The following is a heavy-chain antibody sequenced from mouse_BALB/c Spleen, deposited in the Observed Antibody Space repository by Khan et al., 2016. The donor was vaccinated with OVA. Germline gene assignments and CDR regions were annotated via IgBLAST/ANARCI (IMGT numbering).Heavy chain of an antibody. CDR3: ARQPYYHYNIMDY. J-gene: IGHJ4*01. CDR2: IWSDGST. CDR1: GFSLTNYG. Sequence: VKLEVSGPGLVAPSQSLSITCTISGFSLTNYGVHWVRQPPGKGLEWLVVIWSDGSTTYNSDLKSRLNISKDNSKSQVFLKMNSLQTDDTAMYYCARQPYYHYNIMDYWGQGTSGTVSS. V-gene: IGHV2-6-1*01. D-gene: IGHD2-10*01.